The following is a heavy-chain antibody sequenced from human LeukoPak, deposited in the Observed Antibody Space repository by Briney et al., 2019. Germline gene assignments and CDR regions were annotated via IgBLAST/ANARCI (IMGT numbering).Heavy chain of an antibody. D-gene: IGHD5-18*01. Sequence: ASVKVSCKASGYTFTSYYMHRVRQAPGQGLEWMGIINPSGGSTSYAQKFRGRVTMTRDTSTSTVYMELSSLRSEDTAVYYCAYSGYSCGFDYWGQGTLVTVSS. CDR3: AYSGYSCGFDY. CDR2: INPSGGST. V-gene: IGHV1-46*01. CDR1: GYTFTSYY. J-gene: IGHJ4*02.